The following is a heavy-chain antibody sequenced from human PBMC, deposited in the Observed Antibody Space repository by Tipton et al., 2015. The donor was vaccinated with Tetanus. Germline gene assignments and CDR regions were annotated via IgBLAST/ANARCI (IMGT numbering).Heavy chain of an antibody. J-gene: IGHJ5*02. CDR3: ATQTDNWFDP. CDR1: GGLITTGGYS. CDR2: IYQTDST. V-gene: IGHV4-30-2*06. Sequence: TLSLTCNVSGGLITTGGYSWGWIRQSPGQGLEWLGYIYQTDSTYYNPSVRSRLTLSLQRSRNQFSLKVTSVTAADTAVYYCATQTDNWFDPWGQGILVTVSS.